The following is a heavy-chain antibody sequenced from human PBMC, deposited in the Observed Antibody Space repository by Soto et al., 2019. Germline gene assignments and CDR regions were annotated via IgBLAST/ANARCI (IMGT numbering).Heavy chain of an antibody. CDR2: VYPGDSDT. D-gene: IGHD1-1*01. Sequence: GESLKISCQGSGYRFTSSWIGWVRQMPGKGLEWLGNVYPGDSDTRYRPSFQGQVTISAXXXIXXXYXQXXXLXASDTAMYYCARGGASTRTFDYWGQGTPVTVSS. CDR1: GYRFTSSW. CDR3: ARGGASTRTFDY. V-gene: IGHV5-51*01. J-gene: IGHJ4*02.